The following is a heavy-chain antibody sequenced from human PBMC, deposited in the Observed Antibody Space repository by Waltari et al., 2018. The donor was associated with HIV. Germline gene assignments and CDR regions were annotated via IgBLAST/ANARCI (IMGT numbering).Heavy chain of an antibody. D-gene: IGHD2-15*01. V-gene: IGHV4-34*01. CDR3: SREGYGGNPANNFDF. CDR1: GGSFSGYY. CDR2: VNHSGNI. J-gene: IGHJ4*02. Sequence: QVHLQQSGAGLLKPSETLSLTCTVSGGSFSGYYWSWIRQPPGQGREWIGEVNHSGNINSNPSLKSRLIISVDTSKRQFSLSLKSVTAADTAVYYCSREGYGGNPANNFDFWGQGTLVSVSS.